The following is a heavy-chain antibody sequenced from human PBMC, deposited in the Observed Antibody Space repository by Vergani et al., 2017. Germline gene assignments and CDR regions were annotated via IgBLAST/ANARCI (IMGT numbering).Heavy chain of an antibody. Sequence: EVQLLESGGGLVQPGGSLRLSCAASGFTFSTYAMTWVRQAPGKGLEWVSTLSASDRRTHYADSVKGRFTISRDISKNTLFLHMNSLRPEDPAVYYCAKVGRSEVAGTFGAFDIWGQGTMVTVSS. V-gene: IGHV3-23*01. D-gene: IGHD6-19*01. CDR3: AKVGRSEVAGTFGAFDI. CDR2: LSASDRRT. CDR1: GFTFSTYA. J-gene: IGHJ3*02.